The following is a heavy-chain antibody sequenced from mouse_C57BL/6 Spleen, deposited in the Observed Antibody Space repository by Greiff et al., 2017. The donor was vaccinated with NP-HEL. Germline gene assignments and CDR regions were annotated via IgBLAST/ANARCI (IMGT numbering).Heavy chain of an antibody. Sequence: QVQLQQPGAELVMPGASVNLSCQASGYTFTSYWLHWVQQRPGQGLECIGEIDHSDSSTTSNQQFTGKSTLTVDKSFSTAYMQLSSLTSEDAAVYYCARLGGSSYLDDWGKGTTLTVAS. J-gene: IGHJ2*01. V-gene: IGHV1-69*01. D-gene: IGHD1-1*01. CDR2: IDHSDSST. CDR1: GYTFTSYW. CDR3: ARLGGSSYLDD.